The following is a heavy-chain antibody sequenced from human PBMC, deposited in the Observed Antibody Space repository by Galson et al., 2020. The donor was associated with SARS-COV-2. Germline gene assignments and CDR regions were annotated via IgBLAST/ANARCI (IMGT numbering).Heavy chain of an antibody. V-gene: IGHV4-39*07. CDR1: GDSISTSGYY. CDR2: IYYSGTT. J-gene: IGHJ5*02. CDR3: ARDHQTGYTSSKISA. D-gene: IGHD6-13*01. Sequence: ASETLSLTCTVSGDSISTSGYYWGWIRQPPGKGLEWIASIYYSGTTYYNPSLKSRVTISVDTSKNRFSLKLRSVTAADTAVYYCARDHQTGYTSSKISAWGQGTLVTVSS.